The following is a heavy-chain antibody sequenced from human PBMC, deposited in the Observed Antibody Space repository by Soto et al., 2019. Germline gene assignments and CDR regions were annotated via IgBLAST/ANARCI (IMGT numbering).Heavy chain of an antibody. V-gene: IGHV5-51*03. Sequence: GASVKISCEGSGNSFSNLWIACLRQMSGKGPEWMGIIYLGDSVTRYSPSFQGQVTISADMSISTAYLQWSSLQASDTAMYYCAGVRYSSSSWGWLVPWGQGTPVTVS. D-gene: IGHD6-6*01. CDR1: GNSFSNLW. CDR3: AGVRYSSSSWGWLVP. J-gene: IGHJ5*02. CDR2: IYLGDSVT.